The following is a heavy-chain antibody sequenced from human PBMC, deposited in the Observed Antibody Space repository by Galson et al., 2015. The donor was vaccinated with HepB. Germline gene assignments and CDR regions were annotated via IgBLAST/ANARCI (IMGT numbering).Heavy chain of an antibody. V-gene: IGHV3-11*06. CDR2: ISSSSSYT. Sequence: SLRLSCAASGFTFSDYYMSWIRQAPGKGLEWVSYISSSSSYTNYADSVKGRFTISRDNAKNSLYLQMNSLRAEDTAVYYCARESYDSGGYPSYFDYWGQGTLVTVSS. CDR3: ARESYDSGGYPSYFDY. D-gene: IGHD3-22*01. CDR1: GFTFSDYY. J-gene: IGHJ4*02.